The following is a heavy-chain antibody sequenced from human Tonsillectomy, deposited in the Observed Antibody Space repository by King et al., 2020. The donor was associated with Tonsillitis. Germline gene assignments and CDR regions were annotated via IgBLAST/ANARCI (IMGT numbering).Heavy chain of an antibody. CDR1: GFTFSSYG. CDR2: IWYDGSKR. Sequence: VQLVESGGGVVQPGRSLRLSCAASGFTFSSYGMHWVRQAPGKGLEWVAFIWYDGSKRYYADSVKGRFSISRDNSNKTLYLQMNSLRDEDTAVYYCVKNGGDRAFPYWGQGTLVTVSS. V-gene: IGHV3-33*06. CDR3: VKNGGDRAFPY. D-gene: IGHD3-16*01. J-gene: IGHJ1*01.